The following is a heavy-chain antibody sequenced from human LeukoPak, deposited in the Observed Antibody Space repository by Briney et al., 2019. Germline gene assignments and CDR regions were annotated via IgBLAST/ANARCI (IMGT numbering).Heavy chain of an antibody. Sequence: ASVKVSCKASGYTFTGFYMHWVRQAPGQGLEWMGWINPNSGGTNYAQKFQGRVTMTRDTSISTAYMELSRLRSDDTAVYYCARDRTTYYYDSSGYPYFDYWGQGTRVTVSS. CDR2: INPNSGGT. D-gene: IGHD3-22*01. J-gene: IGHJ4*02. CDR1: GYTFTGFY. CDR3: ARDRTTYYYDSSGYPYFDY. V-gene: IGHV1-2*02.